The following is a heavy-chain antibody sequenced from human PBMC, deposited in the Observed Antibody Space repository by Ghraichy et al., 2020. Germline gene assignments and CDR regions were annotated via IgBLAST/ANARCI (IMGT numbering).Heavy chain of an antibody. Sequence: GESLNISCAASGFTFSNYAMTWVRQAPGKGLEWVSVISGSGDSTYYADSVQGRFTISRDNSKNTLYLQMNSLRAEDTAIYYCAKDRPHSESSQIDYWGQGTLVTVSS. CDR1: GFTFSNYA. CDR3: AKDRPHSESSQIDY. V-gene: IGHV3-23*01. CDR2: ISGSGDST. J-gene: IGHJ4*02. D-gene: IGHD1-26*01.